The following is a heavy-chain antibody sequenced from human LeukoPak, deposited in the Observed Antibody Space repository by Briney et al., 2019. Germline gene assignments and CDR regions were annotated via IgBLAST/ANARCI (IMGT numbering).Heavy chain of an antibody. V-gene: IGHV3-23*01. Sequence: GGSLTLSCAASGFTFSTYAASWVRQAPGKGLEWVSAITGSGGSTYYADSVKGRFTISRDNSKNTLYLQMNSLRAEDTAVYYCARELTKAFDIWGQGTMVTVSS. CDR2: ITGSGGST. CDR3: ARELTKAFDI. J-gene: IGHJ3*02. D-gene: IGHD3-9*01. CDR1: GFTFSTYA.